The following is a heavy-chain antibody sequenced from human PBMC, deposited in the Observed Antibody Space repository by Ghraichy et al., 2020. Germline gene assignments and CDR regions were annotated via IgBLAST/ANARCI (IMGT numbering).Heavy chain of an antibody. J-gene: IGHJ4*02. CDR2: INNGGNI. V-gene: IGHV3-23*01. CDR3: AKDHISSGWPSFDY. Sequence: GESLNISCVASGFIFTRYAMSWVHQAPGKGLEWVASINNGGNIYYADSVKGRFTISRDTSENTLFLQLDSLGAEDTATYYCAKDHISSGWPSFDYWGQGTEVTVSS. CDR1: GFIFTRYA. D-gene: IGHD6-19*01.